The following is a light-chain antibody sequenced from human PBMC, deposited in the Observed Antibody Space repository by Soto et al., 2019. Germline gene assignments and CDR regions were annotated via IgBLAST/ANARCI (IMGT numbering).Light chain of an antibody. Sequence: QSVLTQPPSVSGAPGQRVTICCTGSSSNIGAGYDLHWYQQLPGTAPKLLIFGNSNRPSGVPDRFSGSKSGTSASLAITGLQAEDEADYYCQSYDSSLSGWVFGGGTKVTVL. V-gene: IGLV1-40*01. J-gene: IGLJ3*02. CDR1: SSNIGAGYD. CDR2: GNS. CDR3: QSYDSSLSGWV.